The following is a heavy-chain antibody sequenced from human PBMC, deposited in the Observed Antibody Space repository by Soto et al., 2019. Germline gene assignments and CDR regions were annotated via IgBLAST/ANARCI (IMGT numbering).Heavy chain of an antibody. CDR2: IKQDGSEK. CDR1: GFTFSSYW. J-gene: IGHJ5*02. V-gene: IGHV3-7*01. CDR3: ARSIAARLNWFDP. D-gene: IGHD6-6*01. Sequence: EVQLVESGGGLVQPGGSLRLSCAASGFTFSSYWMSWVRQAPGKGLEWVANIKQDGSEKYYVDSVKGRFTISRDNAKNSLYLQMNSLRAKDTAVYYCARSIAARLNWFDPWGQGTLVTVSS.